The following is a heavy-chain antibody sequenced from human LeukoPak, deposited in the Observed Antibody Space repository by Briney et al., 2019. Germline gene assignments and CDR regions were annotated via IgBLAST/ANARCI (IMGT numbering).Heavy chain of an antibody. CDR1: GFIFSSYG. CDR3: ARGGRYGFSIAGDPQDY. CDR2: IWYDGSNK. J-gene: IGHJ4*02. Sequence: PGGSLRLSCAVSGFIFSSYGMHWVRQAPGKGLEWVAVIWYDGSNKYYADSVKGRFTISRDNSKNTLYLQMNSLRAEDTAVYYCARGGRYGFSIAGDPQDYWGQGTLVTVSS. V-gene: IGHV3-33*08. D-gene: IGHD6-6*01.